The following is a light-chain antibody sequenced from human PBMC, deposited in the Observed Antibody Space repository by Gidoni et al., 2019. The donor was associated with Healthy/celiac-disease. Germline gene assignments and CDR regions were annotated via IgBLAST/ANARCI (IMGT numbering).Light chain of an antibody. J-gene: IGKJ4*01. CDR3: QQYDKLPLT. V-gene: IGKV1-33*01. Sequence: DSQMTPHPSSLSAAVGDRVTITCHASQDISNYLHWYQQKPGKAPKLLIYDATNVETGVPSRFSGSGSGTDFTFTISSLQPEYVATYYCQQYDKLPLTFGGGTKVEIK. CDR1: QDISNY. CDR2: DAT.